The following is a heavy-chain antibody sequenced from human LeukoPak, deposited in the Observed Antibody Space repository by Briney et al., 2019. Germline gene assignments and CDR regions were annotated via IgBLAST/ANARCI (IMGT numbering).Heavy chain of an antibody. CDR1: GYTFTGYY. D-gene: IGHD3-3*01. V-gene: IGHV1-18*04. CDR3: ARTTPLTIFGVVIEVGYYYGMDV. CDR2: ISAYNGNT. J-gene: IGHJ6*02. Sequence: ASVKVSCKASGYTFTGYYMHWVRQAPGQGLEWMGWISAYNGNTNYAQKLQGRVTMTTGTSTSTAYMELRSLRSDDTAVYYCARTTPLTIFGVVIEVGYYYGMDVWGQGTTVTVSS.